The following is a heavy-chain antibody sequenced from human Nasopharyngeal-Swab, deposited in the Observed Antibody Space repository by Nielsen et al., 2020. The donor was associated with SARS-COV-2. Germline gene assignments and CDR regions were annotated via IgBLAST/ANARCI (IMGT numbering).Heavy chain of an antibody. J-gene: IGHJ4*02. CDR3: AKGDWGSGWYN. V-gene: IGHV1-8*01. D-gene: IGHD6-19*01. Sequence: ASVKVSCKASGYTFTTYDINWVRQATGQGLEWMGWMNPNNGDTGYAQKLQGRVTMTRNTSISTAYMELSSLRSEDTAVYYCAKGDWGSGWYNWGQGTLVTVSS. CDR2: MNPNNGDT. CDR1: GYTFTTYD.